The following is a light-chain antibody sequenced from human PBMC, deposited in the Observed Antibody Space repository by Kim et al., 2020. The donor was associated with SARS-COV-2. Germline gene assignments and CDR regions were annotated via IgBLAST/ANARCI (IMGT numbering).Light chain of an antibody. V-gene: IGKV1-33*01. J-gene: IGKJ5*01. Sequence: ESVGDRVTITCKASQDIREYLNGYQQKPGKAPKVLIYDASKLETGLPSRFSASGSGTGFTFTISSLQPEDIATYYCQQYDNLPISIGQGTRLGIK. CDR3: QQYDNLPIS. CDR1: QDIREY. CDR2: DAS.